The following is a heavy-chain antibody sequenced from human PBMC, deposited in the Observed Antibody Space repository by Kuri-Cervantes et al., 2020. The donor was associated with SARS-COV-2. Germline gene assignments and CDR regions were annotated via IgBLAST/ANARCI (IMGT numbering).Heavy chain of an antibody. CDR1: GGTFSSYA. J-gene: IGHJ4*02. CDR3: ARGYGDYP. V-gene: IGHV1-69*10. D-gene: IGHD4-17*01. Sequence: SVKVSCKASGGTFSSYAISWVRQAPGQGLEWMGGIIPILGIANYAQKLQGRVTMTTDTSTSTAYMELRSLRSDDTAVYYCARGYGDYPWGQGTLVTVSS. CDR2: IIPILGIA.